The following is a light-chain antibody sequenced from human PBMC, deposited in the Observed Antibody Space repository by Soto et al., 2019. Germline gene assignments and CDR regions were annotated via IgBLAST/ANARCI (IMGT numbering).Light chain of an antibody. CDR1: RSNIGTYT. J-gene: IGLJ2*01. CDR3: AAWDGSLSAVV. V-gene: IGLV1-44*01. CDR2: LNT. Sequence: QSVLTQSPSASGTPGQRVTISCSGSRSNIGTYTVNWYQQLPGTAPTLLIYLNTQRPSGVPARFSGSKSGTSASLAISGLQSEDEADYYCAAWDGSLSAVVFGGATKVTV.